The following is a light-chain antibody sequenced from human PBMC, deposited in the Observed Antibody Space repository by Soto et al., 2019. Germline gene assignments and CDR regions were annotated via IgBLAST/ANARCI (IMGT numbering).Light chain of an antibody. J-gene: IGKJ2*01. V-gene: IGKV2-28*01. CDR1: QSLLHSNGYNY. CDR3: MQALQTPLYA. Sequence: DIVMTQSPLSLPVTPGEPASISCRSSQSLLHSNGYNYLDWYLQKPGQSPQLLIYLGSNRASGVPDRFRGSGSDTDVTLQISRVEAGDVGVYYCMQALQTPLYAFGQGTKLEIK. CDR2: LGS.